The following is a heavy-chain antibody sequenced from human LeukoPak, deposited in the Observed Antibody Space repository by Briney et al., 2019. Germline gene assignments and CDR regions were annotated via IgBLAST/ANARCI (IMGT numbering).Heavy chain of an antibody. CDR2: IYHSGST. D-gene: IGHD5-12*01. V-gene: IGHV4-30-2*01. CDR3: ASYRGYSGYDSWFDP. CDR1: GGSISSGGYS. J-gene: IGHJ5*02. Sequence: PSETLSLTCAVSGGSISSGGYSWSWIRQPPGKGLEWIGYIYHSGSTYYNPSLKSRVTISVDRSKNQFSLKLSSVTAADTAVYYCASYRGYSGYDSWFDPWGQGTLVTVSS.